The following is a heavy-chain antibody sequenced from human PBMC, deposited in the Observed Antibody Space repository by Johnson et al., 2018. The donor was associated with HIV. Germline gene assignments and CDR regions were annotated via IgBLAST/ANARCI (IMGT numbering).Heavy chain of an antibody. D-gene: IGHD1-20*01. CDR1: GFTFSSYA. Sequence: VQLVESGGGLVKPGGSLRLSCAASGFTFSSYAMHWVRQAPGKGLEWVAVISYDGSNKYYADSVKGRFTISRDNSKNTLYLQMNSLRAEDTAVYYCAKDITGTDHAFDIWGQGTMVTVSS. V-gene: IGHV3-30-3*01. CDR3: AKDITGTDHAFDI. J-gene: IGHJ3*02. CDR2: ISYDGSNK.